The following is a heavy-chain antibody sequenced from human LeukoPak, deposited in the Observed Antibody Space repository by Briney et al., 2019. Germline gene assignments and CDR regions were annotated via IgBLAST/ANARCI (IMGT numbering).Heavy chain of an antibody. J-gene: IGHJ4*02. CDR1: GFTFSSCG. V-gene: IGHV3-21*01. Sequence: PGGSLRLSCAASGFTFSSCGFNWVRQAPGKGLEWVSSIGPTGTDRYYADSVRGRFTISRDNAKNSMYLQMDSLRDEDTAVYYCATETIGRHYDYWGQGTLLTVSS. D-gene: IGHD1-14*01. CDR2: IGPTGTDR. CDR3: ATETIGRHYDY.